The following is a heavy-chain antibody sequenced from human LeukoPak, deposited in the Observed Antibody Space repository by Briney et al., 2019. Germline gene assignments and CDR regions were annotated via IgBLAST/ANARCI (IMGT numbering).Heavy chain of an antibody. Sequence: GGSLRLSCAASGFTFSSYWMHWVRQPPGKGLEWVAVISHDGNTKMYSDSVKGRFTIFRDDSKNTLYLQLNSLRPEDTAMYYCAREITVAGNDRRFDPWGQGTLVSVSS. CDR1: GFTFSSYW. D-gene: IGHD6-19*01. V-gene: IGHV3-30-3*01. CDR3: AREITVAGNDRRFDP. CDR2: ISHDGNTK. J-gene: IGHJ5*02.